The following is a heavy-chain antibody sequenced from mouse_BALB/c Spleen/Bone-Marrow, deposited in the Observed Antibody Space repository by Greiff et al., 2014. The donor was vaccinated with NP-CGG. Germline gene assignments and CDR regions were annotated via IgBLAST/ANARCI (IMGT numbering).Heavy chain of an antibody. CDR3: ARWEYYAMDY. D-gene: IGHD4-1*01. CDR1: GFNIKDTY. CDR2: IDPANGNT. Sequence: VQLQQSGAELVKPGASVKLSRAASGFNIKDTYMHWVKQRTEQGLEWIGRIDPANGNTKYDPKFQGKATITADTSSNTAYLQLSSLTSEDTAVYYCARWEYYAMDYWGQGTSVTVSS. V-gene: IGHV14-3*02. J-gene: IGHJ4*01.